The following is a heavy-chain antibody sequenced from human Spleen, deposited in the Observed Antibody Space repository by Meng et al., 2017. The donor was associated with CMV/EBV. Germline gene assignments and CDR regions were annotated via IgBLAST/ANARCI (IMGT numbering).Heavy chain of an antibody. D-gene: IGHD6-13*01. V-gene: IGHV1-2*02. CDR3: ARDVAAAGTGGE. CDR1: GYTFTGYY. CDR2: INPNSGGT. J-gene: IGHJ4*02. Sequence: SCQASGYTFTGYYMHWVRQAPGQGLEWMGWINPNSGGTNYAQKFQGRVTMTRDTSISTAYMELRRLRSDDTAVYYCARDVAAAGTGGEWGQGTLVTVSS.